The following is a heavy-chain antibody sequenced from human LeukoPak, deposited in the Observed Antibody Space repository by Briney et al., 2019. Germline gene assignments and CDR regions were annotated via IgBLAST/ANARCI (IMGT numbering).Heavy chain of an antibody. V-gene: IGHV4-34*01. CDR2: INHSGST. J-gene: IGHJ6*02. CDR1: GDSIVKYY. D-gene: IGHD4-17*01. Sequence: SETLSLTCTVSGDSIVKYYWSWIRQPPGKGLEWIGEINHSGSTNYNPSLKSRVTISVDTSKNQFSLKLSSVTAADTAVYYCARLATTVTTTILSTYYYYYYGMDVWGQGTTVTVSS. CDR3: ARLATTVTTTILSTYYYYYYGMDV.